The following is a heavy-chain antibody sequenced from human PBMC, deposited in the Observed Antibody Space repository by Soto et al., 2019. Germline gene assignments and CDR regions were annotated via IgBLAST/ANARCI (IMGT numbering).Heavy chain of an antibody. J-gene: IGHJ6*03. Sequence: EVQLVESGGGLVEPGGSLRLSCAASGFTFSSYSMNWVRQAPGKGLEWVSSISSSSSYIYYADSVKGRFTISRDNAKNSLYLQMNSLRAEDTAVYYCAREGSAAYYYYYYYMDVWGKGTTVTVSS. V-gene: IGHV3-21*01. CDR2: ISSSSSYI. CDR1: GFTFSSYS. D-gene: IGHD6-13*01. CDR3: AREGSAAYYYYYYYMDV.